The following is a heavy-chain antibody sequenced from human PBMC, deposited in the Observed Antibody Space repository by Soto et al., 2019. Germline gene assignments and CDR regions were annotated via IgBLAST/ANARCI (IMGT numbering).Heavy chain of an antibody. Sequence: QVQLVESGGGLVKPGGSLRLSCAASGFTFSDSYMSWIRQAPGKGLEWVSHISSSGSTIYYADSVKGRFTISRDNAKNSLYLQMNSLRAEDTAVYYCARQKARTGEWLSLYAPGMDVWGQGTTVTVSS. CDR1: GFTFSDSY. J-gene: IGHJ6*02. CDR2: ISSSGSTI. CDR3: ARQKARTGEWLSLYAPGMDV. D-gene: IGHD3-22*01. V-gene: IGHV3-11*01.